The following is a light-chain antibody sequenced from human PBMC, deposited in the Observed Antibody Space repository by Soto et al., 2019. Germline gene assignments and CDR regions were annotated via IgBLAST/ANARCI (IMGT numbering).Light chain of an antibody. CDR1: QSVSSSY. J-gene: IGKJ5*01. CDR2: GAS. CDR3: QQYYGSPRT. V-gene: IGKV3-20*01. Sequence: EIVLTQSPGTLSLSPGERATLSCRASQSVSSSYLAWYQQKPGQAPRLLIYGASSRATGIPDRFSGSGSGTDFTLTISRLEPEDFAVYYCQQYYGSPRTFGQGTRLEIK.